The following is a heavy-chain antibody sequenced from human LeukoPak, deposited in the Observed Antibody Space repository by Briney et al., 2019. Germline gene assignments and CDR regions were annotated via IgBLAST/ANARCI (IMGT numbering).Heavy chain of an antibody. CDR3: ARDVGASAPDAFDI. CDR1: GFTFSSYA. Sequence: GGSLRLSCAASGFTFSSYATSWVRQAPGKGLEWVSAISGSGGSTYYADSVKGRFTISRDNAKNSLYLQMNSLRAEDTDVYYCARDVGASAPDAFDIWGQGTMVTVSS. CDR2: ISGSGGST. V-gene: IGHV3-23*01. D-gene: IGHD1-26*01. J-gene: IGHJ3*02.